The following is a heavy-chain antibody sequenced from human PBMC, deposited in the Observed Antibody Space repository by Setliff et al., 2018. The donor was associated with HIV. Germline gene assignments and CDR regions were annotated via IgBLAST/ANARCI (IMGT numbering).Heavy chain of an antibody. Sequence: SETLSLTCTVSGGSISSSSYYWGWIRQPPGKGLEWIGSTFYSGSTYYNPSLKSRVTISVDTSKNQFSLKLSSVTAADTAVYYCARSGLYDSSGWKAFDIWGQGTRVTVS. CDR1: GGSISSSSYY. CDR2: TFYSGST. D-gene: IGHD3-22*01. CDR3: ARSGLYDSSGWKAFDI. J-gene: IGHJ3*02. V-gene: IGHV4-39*07.